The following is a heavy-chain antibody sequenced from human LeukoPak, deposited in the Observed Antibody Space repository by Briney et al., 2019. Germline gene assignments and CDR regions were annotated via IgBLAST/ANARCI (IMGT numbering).Heavy chain of an antibody. CDR2: ISYDGSNK. CDR3: ARHYGP. J-gene: IGHJ5*02. V-gene: IGHV3-30-3*01. Sequence: GRSLRLSCAASGFTFSSYAMHWVRQAPGKGLEWVAVISYDGSNKYYADSVKGRFTISRDNSKNTLYLQMNSLRAEDTAEYYCARHYGPWGQGTLVTVSS. CDR1: GFTFSSYA. D-gene: IGHD3-16*01.